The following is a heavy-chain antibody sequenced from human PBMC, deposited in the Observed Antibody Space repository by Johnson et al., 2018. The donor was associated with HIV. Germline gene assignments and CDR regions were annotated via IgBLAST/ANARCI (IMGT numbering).Heavy chain of an antibody. V-gene: IGHV3-23*04. Sequence: VQLVESGGGLVQPGGSLRLSCAASGFTFSSYAMSWVRQAPGKGLEWVSAISGSGGSTYYADSVKGRFPISRDNSNNMLYLQMKSLRVEDTGVYFCAKRGRWLQWGGAFDIWGQGTMVIVSS. D-gene: IGHD5-24*01. CDR3: AKRGRWLQWGGAFDI. CDR2: ISGSGGST. J-gene: IGHJ3*02. CDR1: GFTFSSYA.